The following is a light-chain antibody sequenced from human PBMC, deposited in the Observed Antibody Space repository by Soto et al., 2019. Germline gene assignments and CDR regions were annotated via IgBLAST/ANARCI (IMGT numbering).Light chain of an antibody. CDR2: GAS. J-gene: IGKJ1*01. Sequence: PGERATLSCRASQSVAGSYLAWYQQKPGQAPRLLISGASSRATGIPDRFTGGGSGTDFTLTISRLEPEDFAVYYCQQYGSSPRTFGQGTKVDIK. CDR1: QSVAGSY. V-gene: IGKV3-20*01. CDR3: QQYGSSPRT.